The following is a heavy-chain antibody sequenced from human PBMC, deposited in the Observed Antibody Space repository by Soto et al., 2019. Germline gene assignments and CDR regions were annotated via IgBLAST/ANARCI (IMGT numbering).Heavy chain of an antibody. J-gene: IGHJ6*03. Sequence: GASVKVSCKASGYTFTSYGISWVRQAPGQGLEWMGWISAYNGNTNYAQKLQGRVTMTTDTSTSTAYMELRSLRSDDTAVYYCARSGDGYCSSTSCYTFDYYYMDVWGKGTTVTVSS. D-gene: IGHD2-2*02. CDR3: ARSGDGYCSSTSCYTFDYYYMDV. CDR1: GYTFTSYG. CDR2: ISAYNGNT. V-gene: IGHV1-18*01.